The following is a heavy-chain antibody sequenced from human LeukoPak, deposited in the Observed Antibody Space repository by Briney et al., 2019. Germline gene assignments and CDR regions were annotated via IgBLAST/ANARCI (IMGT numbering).Heavy chain of an antibody. V-gene: IGHV3-48*03. Sequence: GGSLRLSCAASGFTFSSYEMNWVRQAPGKGLEWVSYISSSGSTIYYADSVKGRFTISRDNAKNSLYLQMNSLRAEGTAVYYCARDSSWYYFDYWGQGTLVTVSS. CDR2: ISSSGSTI. CDR1: GFTFSSYE. J-gene: IGHJ4*02. D-gene: IGHD2-8*02. CDR3: ARDSSWYYFDY.